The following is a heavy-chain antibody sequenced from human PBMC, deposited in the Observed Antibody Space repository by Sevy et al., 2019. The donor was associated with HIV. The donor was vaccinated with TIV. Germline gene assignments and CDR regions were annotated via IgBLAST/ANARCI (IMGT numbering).Heavy chain of an antibody. CDR2: MNPNSGNT. J-gene: IGHJ4*02. CDR3: ARGRYRPRALTSVQYYFVY. V-gene: IGHV1-8*01. Sequence: ASVKVSCKASGYTFTSYDINWVRQATGQGLEWMGWMNPNSGNTGYAQKFQVRVTMTRNTSISTAHMELSSLRSKYTAVDYCARGRYRPRALTSVQYYFVYWGQGTLVTVSS. D-gene: IGHD3-9*01. CDR1: GYTFTSYD.